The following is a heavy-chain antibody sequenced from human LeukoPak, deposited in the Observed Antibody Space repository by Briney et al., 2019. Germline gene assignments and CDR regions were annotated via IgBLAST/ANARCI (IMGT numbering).Heavy chain of an antibody. V-gene: IGHV1-8*01. Sequence: ASVKVSCKASGYTFTSYDISWVRQATGQGLEWMGWMNPNSGNTGYAQKFQGRVTMTRNTSISTAYMELSSLRSEDTAVYYCARGAGTYNWNDVPDYWGQGTLVTVSS. CDR2: MNPNSGNT. D-gene: IGHD1-20*01. CDR1: GYTFTSYD. J-gene: IGHJ4*02. CDR3: ARGAGTYNWNDVPDY.